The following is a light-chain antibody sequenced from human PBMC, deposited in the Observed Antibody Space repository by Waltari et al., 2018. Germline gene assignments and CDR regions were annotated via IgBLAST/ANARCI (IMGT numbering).Light chain of an antibody. Sequence: QLVLTQSPSASASLGASDKLTCTLSSGHSSNIIAWLQQQPEKGPRYLMKVNSDGSHSKGDEIPDRFSGSSSGAERYLTISSVQSEDEADYYCQTGGHGTWVFGGGTTLTVL. CDR3: QTGGHGTWV. J-gene: IGLJ3*02. V-gene: IGLV4-69*01. CDR2: VNSDGSH. CDR1: SGHSSNI.